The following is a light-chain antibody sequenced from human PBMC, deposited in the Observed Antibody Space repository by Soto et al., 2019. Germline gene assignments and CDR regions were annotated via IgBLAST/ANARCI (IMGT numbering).Light chain of an antibody. CDR2: DVS. Sequence: QSALTQPASVSGSPGQSITISCTGATSDVGGYNYVSWYQQYPDKAPKLVICDVSNRPSGVSNRFSGSKSGNTASLTISGLQAEDEADYYCSSYTSSNTLAFGGGTQLTVL. J-gene: IGLJ3*02. CDR3: SSYTSSNTLA. CDR1: TSDVGGYNY. V-gene: IGLV2-14*01.